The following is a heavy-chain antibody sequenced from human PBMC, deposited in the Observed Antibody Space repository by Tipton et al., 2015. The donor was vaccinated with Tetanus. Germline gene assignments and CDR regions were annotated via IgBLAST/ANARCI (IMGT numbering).Heavy chain of an antibody. J-gene: IGHJ3*02. Sequence: SLRLSCAASGFTFSSYWMSWVRQAPGKGLEWVANIKQDGSEKYYVDSVKGRFTISRDNSKNTLYLQMNSLRAEDTAVYYCARESKENAFDIWGQGTMVTVSS. V-gene: IGHV3-7*03. CDR1: GFTFSSYW. CDR2: IKQDGSEK. CDR3: ARESKENAFDI. D-gene: IGHD4-11*01.